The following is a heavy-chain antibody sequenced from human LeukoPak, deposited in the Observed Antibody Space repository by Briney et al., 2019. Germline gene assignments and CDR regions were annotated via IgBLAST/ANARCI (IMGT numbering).Heavy chain of an antibody. D-gene: IGHD2-2*02. CDR3: ARDRGYCSSTSCYTRFDY. J-gene: IGHJ4*02. Sequence: SETLSLTCTVSGGSISSYYWSWIRQPPGEGLEWIGYIYYSGSTNYNPSLKSRVTISVDTSKNQFSLKLSSVTAADTAVYYCARDRGYCSSTSCYTRFDYWGQGTLVTVSS. CDR1: GGSISSYY. V-gene: IGHV4-59*01. CDR2: IYYSGST.